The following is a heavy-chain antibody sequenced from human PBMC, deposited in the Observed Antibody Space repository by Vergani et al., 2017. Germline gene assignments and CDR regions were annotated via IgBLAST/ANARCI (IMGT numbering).Heavy chain of an antibody. CDR3: ARGYPIVVFGDSSGYSYYFDY. J-gene: IGHJ4*02. CDR2: ISYDGSNK. D-gene: IGHD3-22*01. CDR1: GFTFSSYG. Sequence: QVQLVESGGGVVQPGRSLRLSCAASGFTFSSYGMHWVRQAPGKGLEWVAVISYDGSNKYYADSVKGRFTISRDNSKNTLYLQMNSLSAEDTAVYYCARGYPIVVFGDSSGYSYYFDYWGQGTLVTVSS. V-gene: IGHV3-30*03.